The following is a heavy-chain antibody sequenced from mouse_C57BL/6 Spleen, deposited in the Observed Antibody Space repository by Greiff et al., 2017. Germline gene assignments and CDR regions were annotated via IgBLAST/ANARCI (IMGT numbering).Heavy chain of an antibody. Sequence: QVHVKQPGAELVKPGASVKLSCKASGYTFTSYWMHWVKQRPGRGLEWIGRIDPNSGGTKYNEKFKSKATLTVDKPSSTAYMQLSSLTSEDSAVYYCARSGLLYPYYAMDYWGQGTSVTVSS. D-gene: IGHD2-12*01. J-gene: IGHJ4*01. CDR1: GYTFTSYW. CDR3: ARSGLLYPYYAMDY. CDR2: IDPNSGGT. V-gene: IGHV1-72*01.